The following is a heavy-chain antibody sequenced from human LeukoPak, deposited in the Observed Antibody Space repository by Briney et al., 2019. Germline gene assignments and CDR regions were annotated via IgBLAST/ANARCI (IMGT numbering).Heavy chain of an antibody. D-gene: IGHD2-15*01. Sequence: SETLSLTCTVSGGSVSNHFWTWIRQPPGKGPEWIGYVSYMGTTNSNPSLRSRVIISIDPSKNQFSLKLTSVTAADTAMYYCARSYCNGRGCYDYWGQGTLVTVSS. J-gene: IGHJ4*02. CDR1: GGSVSNHF. V-gene: IGHV4-59*02. CDR3: ARSYCNGRGCYDY. CDR2: VSYMGTT.